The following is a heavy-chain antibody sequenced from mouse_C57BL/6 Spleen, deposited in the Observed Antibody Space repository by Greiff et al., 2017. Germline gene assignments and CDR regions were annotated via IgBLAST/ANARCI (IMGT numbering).Heavy chain of an antibody. CDR2: ISSGGSYT. V-gene: IGHV5-6*01. CDR1: GFTFSSYG. J-gene: IGHJ2*01. D-gene: IGHD2-4*01. Sequence: EVKLMESGGDLVKPGGSLKLSCAASGFTFSSYGMSWVRQTPDKRLEWVATISSGGSYTYYPDSVKGRFTISRDNAKNTLYLQMSSLKSEDTAMYYCARQGVITTGYYFDYWGQGTTLTVSS. CDR3: ARQGVITTGYYFDY.